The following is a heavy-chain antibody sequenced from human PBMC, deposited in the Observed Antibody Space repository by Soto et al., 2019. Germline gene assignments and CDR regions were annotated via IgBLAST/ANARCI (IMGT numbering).Heavy chain of an antibody. Sequence: PSETLSLTCAVYGGSFSGYYWSWIRQPPGKGLEWIGEISHSGSTNYNPSLKSRVTISVDTSKNQFSLKLSSVTAADTAVYYCARGEYSDSSGYLFDYWGQGTLVTVSS. CDR3: ARGEYSDSSGYLFDY. D-gene: IGHD3-22*01. CDR1: GGSFSGYY. V-gene: IGHV4-34*01. CDR2: ISHSGST. J-gene: IGHJ4*02.